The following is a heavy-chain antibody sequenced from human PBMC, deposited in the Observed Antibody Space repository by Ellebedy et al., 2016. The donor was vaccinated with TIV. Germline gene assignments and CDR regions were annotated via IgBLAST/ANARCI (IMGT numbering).Heavy chain of an antibody. CDR3: ARCWGSYRPLDY. V-gene: IGHV4-39*07. CDR1: GGSIRSSSYY. CDR2: INHSGST. D-gene: IGHD3-16*02. J-gene: IGHJ4*02. Sequence: MPSETLSLTCTVSGGSIRSSSYYWSWIRQPPGKGLEWIGKINHSGSTNYNPSLKSRVTISVDTSKNQFSLKLSSVTAADTAVYYCARCWGSYRPLDYWGQGTLVTVSS.